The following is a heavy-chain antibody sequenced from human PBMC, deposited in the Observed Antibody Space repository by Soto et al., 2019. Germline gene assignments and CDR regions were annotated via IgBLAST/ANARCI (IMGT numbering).Heavy chain of an antibody. Sequence: EVQLVESGGGLVKPGGSLRLSCAASGFTFSSYSMNWVRQAPGMGLEWVSSISSSSSYIYYADSVKGRFTISRDNAKNSLYLQMNSLRAEDTAVYYCAREWQQLVRSPFDYWGQGTLVTVSS. CDR3: AREWQQLVRSPFDY. V-gene: IGHV3-21*01. CDR2: ISSSSSYI. J-gene: IGHJ4*02. CDR1: GFTFSSYS. D-gene: IGHD6-13*01.